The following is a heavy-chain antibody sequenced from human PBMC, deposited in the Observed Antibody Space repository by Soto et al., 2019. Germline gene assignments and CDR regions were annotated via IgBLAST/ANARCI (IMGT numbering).Heavy chain of an antibody. V-gene: IGHV4-59*01. CDR1: GGSISSYY. CDR3: ARVGSGSLYRGWDPNWFDP. CDR2: IYYSGST. Sequence: SETLSLTCTVSGGSISSYYWSWIRQPPGKGLEWIGYIYYSGSTNYNPSLKSRVTISVDTSKNQFSLKLSSVTTADTAVYYCARVGSGSLYRGWDPNWFDPWGQGTLVTVSS. J-gene: IGHJ5*02. D-gene: IGHD3-3*01.